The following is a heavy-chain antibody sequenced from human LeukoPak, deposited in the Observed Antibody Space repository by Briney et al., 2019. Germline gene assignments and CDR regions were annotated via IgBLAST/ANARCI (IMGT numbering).Heavy chain of an antibody. CDR3: ARSSRYYDSSGYYSDAFDI. D-gene: IGHD3-22*01. Sequence: SQTLSLTCAVSGGSISSGGYSWSWIRQPPGKGLEWIGYIYHSGSTYYNPSLKSRVTISVDWSKNQFSLKLSSVTAADTAVYYCARSSRYYDSSGYYSDAFDIWGQGTMVTVSS. CDR2: IYHSGST. V-gene: IGHV4-30-2*01. CDR1: GGSISSGGYS. J-gene: IGHJ3*02.